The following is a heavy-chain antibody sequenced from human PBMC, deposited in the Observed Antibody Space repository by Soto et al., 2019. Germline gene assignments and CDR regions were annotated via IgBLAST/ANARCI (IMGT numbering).Heavy chain of an antibody. V-gene: IGHV1-69*13. CDR3: ARDRSGITGKTRNIYAMDV. Sequence: SVKVSCKASGGTLSSYATSWVRQAPGQGLDWVGGTVPITLSTHYAQKFQGRVIITADEATNTVYMDLSSLRSEDTAVYYCARDRSGITGKTRNIYAMDVWGQGTTVTVSS. J-gene: IGHJ6*02. D-gene: IGHD6-13*01. CDR2: TVPITLST. CDR1: GGTLSSYA.